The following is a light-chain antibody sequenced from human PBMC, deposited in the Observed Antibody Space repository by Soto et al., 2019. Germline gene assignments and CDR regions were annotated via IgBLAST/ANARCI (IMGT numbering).Light chain of an antibody. CDR2: GAS. CDR3: KQYNYWPRT. V-gene: IGKV3-15*01. CDR1: QSVTSN. Sequence: EIVMTQSPATLSVSPGERATLSCRASQSVTSNLAWYQQKPGQAPRLLIYGASTTATGVPARFSGSGSGTEFTLTISSLQSEDFAVYYCKQYNYWPRTFGQGTKVEIK. J-gene: IGKJ1*01.